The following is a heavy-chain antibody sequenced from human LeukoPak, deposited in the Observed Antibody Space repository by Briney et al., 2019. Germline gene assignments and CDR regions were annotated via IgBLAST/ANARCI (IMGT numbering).Heavy chain of an antibody. CDR3: ARDQAYYDRSGYSRWGWYYYVLHV. CDR2: INSGGSST. J-gene: IGHJ6*04. Sequence: PGGSLRPSSAACGFTFSSDRKRLLRQAPGKGLVWVSRINSGGSSTSYEDSVKGRFTISRDNAKNTLYLQMNSLRAEDPAVYYCARDQAYYDRSGYSRWGWYYYVLHVWGKGTTVTVSS. CDR1: GFTFSSDR. D-gene: IGHD3-22*01. V-gene: IGHV3-74*01.